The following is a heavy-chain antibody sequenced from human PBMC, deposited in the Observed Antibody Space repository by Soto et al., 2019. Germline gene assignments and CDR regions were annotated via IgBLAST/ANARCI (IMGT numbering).Heavy chain of an antibody. Sequence: PSETLSLTCTVSGDSISSSSYYWGWIRQPPGKGLEWIGSIYYSGSTYYNPSLKSRVTISVDTSKNQFSLKLSSVTAADTAVYYCARPYYYYGMDVWGQGTTVTVSS. J-gene: IGHJ6*02. CDR3: ARPYYYYGMDV. CDR1: GDSISSSSYY. V-gene: IGHV4-39*01. CDR2: IYYSGST.